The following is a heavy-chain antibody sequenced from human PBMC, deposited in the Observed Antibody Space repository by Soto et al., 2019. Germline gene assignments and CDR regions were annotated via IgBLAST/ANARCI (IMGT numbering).Heavy chain of an antibody. V-gene: IGHV3-23*01. CDR1: GFTFPNYG. D-gene: IGHD3-22*01. Sequence: EVQLLESGGGLVQPGGSLRLSCAASGFTFPNYGMSWVRQAPGKGLGWISGLSASGDTTYYADSVKGRFTISRDSSKNTLYLQMSSLRVDDTAVYYCTRDSGYDSTDWGQGTLVTVSS. CDR3: TRDSGYDSTD. J-gene: IGHJ4*02. CDR2: LSASGDTT.